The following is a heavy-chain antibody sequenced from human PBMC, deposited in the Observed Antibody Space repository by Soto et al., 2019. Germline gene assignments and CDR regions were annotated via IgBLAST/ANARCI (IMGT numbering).Heavy chain of an antibody. V-gene: IGHV1-18*01. D-gene: IGHD2-15*01. CDR2: ISAYNGNT. CDR1: GYTFTSYG. J-gene: IGHJ5*02. Sequence: QVQLVQSGAEVKKPGASVKVSCKASGYTFTSYGISRVRQAPGQGLEWMGWISAYNGNTNYAQKLQGRVTMTTDTSTSTAYMELRSLRSDDTAVYYCARPRYCSGGSCDWDWFDPWGQGTLVTVSS. CDR3: ARPRYCSGGSCDWDWFDP.